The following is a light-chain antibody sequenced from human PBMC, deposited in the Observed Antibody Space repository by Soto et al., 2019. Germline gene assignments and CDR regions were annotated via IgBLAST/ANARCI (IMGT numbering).Light chain of an antibody. Sequence: EIVLTQSPGTLSLSPGERATLSCRASQSVSSIYLAWYQQKPGQAPRLVIYAASSRATGIPDRFSGSGSGTDFTLTISSVEPEDFAVYYCQQYSRSPQKMYTFGQGTKLEIK. CDR1: QSVSSIY. J-gene: IGKJ2*01. CDR2: AAS. V-gene: IGKV3-20*01. CDR3: QQYSRSPQKMYT.